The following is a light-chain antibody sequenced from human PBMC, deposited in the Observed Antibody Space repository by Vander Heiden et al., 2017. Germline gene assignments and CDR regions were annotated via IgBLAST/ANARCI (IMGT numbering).Light chain of an antibody. CDR3: QQYAHSRT. V-gene: IGKV3-20*01. CDR1: HSVTSSS. CDR2: GAS. J-gene: IGKJ1*01. Sequence: EIVLTQSPGTLSLSTGERANLSCRASHSVTSSSLAWYQQKPGQAPRLLIYGASYRATGIPNRFSGSGSGTDFTLTISRLEPEDFAVYYCQQYAHSRTFGQGTKVEVK.